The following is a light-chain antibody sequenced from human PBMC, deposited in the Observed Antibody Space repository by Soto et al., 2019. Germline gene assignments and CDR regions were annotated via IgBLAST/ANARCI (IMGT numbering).Light chain of an antibody. Sequence: ALTQPASVSGSPGQSITISCTGTSSDVGGYNYVSWYQQHPGKAPKLMIYDVTNRPSGVSSRFSGSKSGNTASLTISGLQAEDEADYYCSSYTTSSTWVFGGGTQLTVL. J-gene: IGLJ3*02. CDR1: SSDVGGYNY. CDR3: SSYTTSSTWV. CDR2: DVT. V-gene: IGLV2-14*01.